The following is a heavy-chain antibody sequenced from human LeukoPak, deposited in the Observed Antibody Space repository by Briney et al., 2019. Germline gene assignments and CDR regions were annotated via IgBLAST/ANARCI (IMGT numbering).Heavy chain of an antibody. CDR3: ARDYDRLTGSHYYYMDV. CDR2: INPSGGST. D-gene: IGHD1-26*01. J-gene: IGHJ6*03. V-gene: IGHV1-46*01. Sequence: ASVKVSCKASGYTFTSYYMHWVRQAPGQGLEWMGIINPSGGSTSYAQKFQGRVTMTRDMSTSTVYMELSSLRSEDTAVYYCARDYDRLTGSHYYYMDVWGKGTTVTVSS. CDR1: GYTFTSYY.